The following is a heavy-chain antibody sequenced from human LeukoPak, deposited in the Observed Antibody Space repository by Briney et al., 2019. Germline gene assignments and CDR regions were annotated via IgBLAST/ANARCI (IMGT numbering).Heavy chain of an antibody. Sequence: ASVKVSCKASGYTFTNYYVHWVRQAPGQGLEWLGMINPSGCTTTYAQKFQGRVTMTRDTSTSTVYMELSSLRSEDTVVYYCARKTLGNPFDYWGQGSLVTVSS. J-gene: IGHJ4*02. D-gene: IGHD4-23*01. CDR2: INPSGCTT. CDR1: GYTFTNYY. V-gene: IGHV1-46*01. CDR3: ARKTLGNPFDY.